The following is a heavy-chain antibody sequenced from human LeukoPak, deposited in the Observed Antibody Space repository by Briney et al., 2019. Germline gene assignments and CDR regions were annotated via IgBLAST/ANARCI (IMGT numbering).Heavy chain of an antibody. CDR1: GFSFSNDW. V-gene: IGHV3-7*01. Sequence: GGSLRLSCAASGFSFSNDWMCWVRQAPGKGLEWVANINQDESKKYYVDSVKGRFTISRDNAKNSLYLQMNSLRAEDTAVYYCARDRAYRTDYWGQGTLVTVSS. D-gene: IGHD3-16*02. CDR2: INQDESKK. J-gene: IGHJ4*02. CDR3: ARDRAYRTDY.